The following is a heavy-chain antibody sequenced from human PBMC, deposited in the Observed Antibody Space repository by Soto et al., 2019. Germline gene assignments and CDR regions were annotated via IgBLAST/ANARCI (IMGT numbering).Heavy chain of an antibody. CDR2: VYHNGSA. J-gene: IGHJ5*02. V-gene: IGHV4-39*01. CDR1: GGSIYTNSYY. Sequence: SETLSLTCSVTGGSIYTNSYYWGWIRQSPAKGLEWIGGVYHNGSAYYTPSLKSRLTMSIDTSKNEFSLRLNSVTAADTAVYYCAGQTFTIAAASYGRSNWFDPWGPGTLVTVSS. CDR3: AGQTFTIAAASYGRSNWFDP. D-gene: IGHD6-25*01.